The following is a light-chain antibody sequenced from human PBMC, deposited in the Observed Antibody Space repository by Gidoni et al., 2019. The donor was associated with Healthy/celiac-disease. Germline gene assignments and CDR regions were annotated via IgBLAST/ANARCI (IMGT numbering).Light chain of an antibody. CDR3: QQYNSYPYT. V-gene: IGKV1-5*03. CDR1: QSISSW. J-gene: IGKJ2*01. CDR2: KAS. Sequence: DIQMTQSPSTLSASVGDRVTITCRASQSISSWLAWYQQKPGKAPKLLIYKASSLESGVPSSFSGSGSGTEFTLTISSLQPDDFATYYCQQYNSYPYTFGQXTKLEIK.